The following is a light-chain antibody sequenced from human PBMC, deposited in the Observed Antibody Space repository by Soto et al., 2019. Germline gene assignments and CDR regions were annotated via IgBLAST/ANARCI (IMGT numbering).Light chain of an antibody. CDR3: QQLFSFPPT. V-gene: IGKV1-9*01. Sequence: DIQLTQSPSFLSASVGDRVTITCRASQGISNYLAWYQQKPGKAPNLLIYVASTLQSGVPSRFSGSGSGTEFTLTISRLQPEDLATYYCQQLFSFPPTFGQGTRLEMK. CDR1: QGISNY. J-gene: IGKJ5*01. CDR2: VAS.